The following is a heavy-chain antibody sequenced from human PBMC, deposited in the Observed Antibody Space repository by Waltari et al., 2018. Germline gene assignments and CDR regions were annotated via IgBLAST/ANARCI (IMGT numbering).Heavy chain of an antibody. Sequence: QVQLVQSGAEVKKPGASVKVSCKASGYTFTSYDINWVRQATGQGLEGMGWMNPKSGNTGYAQKFQGRVTITRNTSISTAYMELSSLRSEDTAVYYCARGPYCSSTSCYRYYYYYMDVWGKGTTVTVSS. CDR2: MNPKSGNT. D-gene: IGHD2-2*01. CDR3: ARGPYCSSTSCYRYYYYYMDV. J-gene: IGHJ6*03. CDR1: GYTFTSYD. V-gene: IGHV1-8*03.